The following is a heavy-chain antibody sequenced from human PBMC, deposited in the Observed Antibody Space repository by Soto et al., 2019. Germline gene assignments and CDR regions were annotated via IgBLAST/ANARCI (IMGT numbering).Heavy chain of an antibody. CDR1: GFTFSIFA. Sequence: GGSLRLSCAASGFTFSIFAMNWVRQAPGKGLEWVSLITSGGDDTHYADSVRGRFTISRDNSKNTLYLQMNSLRAEDAAVYYCAKAEGSSWGTECSDHWGQGTLVTVSS. D-gene: IGHD6-13*01. V-gene: IGHV3-23*01. CDR3: AKAEGSSWGTECSDH. J-gene: IGHJ5*02. CDR2: ITSGGDDT.